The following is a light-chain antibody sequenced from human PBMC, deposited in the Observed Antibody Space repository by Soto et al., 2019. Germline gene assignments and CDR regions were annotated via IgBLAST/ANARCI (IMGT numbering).Light chain of an antibody. CDR3: QQYYSTPPT. V-gene: IGKV4-1*01. Sequence: DIVMTQSPDSLAVSLSERATINCKSSQSVLYSSNNKNYLAWYQQKPGQPPKLLIYWASIRESGVPDRFSGSGSGTDFTLTISSLQAEDVAVYYCQQYYSTPPTFGGGTKVEIK. CDR1: QSVLYSSNNKNY. J-gene: IGKJ4*01. CDR2: WAS.